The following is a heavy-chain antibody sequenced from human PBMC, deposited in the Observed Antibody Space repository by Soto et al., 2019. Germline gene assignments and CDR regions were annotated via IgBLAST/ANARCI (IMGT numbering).Heavy chain of an antibody. D-gene: IGHD6-13*01. J-gene: IGHJ4*02. Sequence: GGSLRLSCAASEFTFSTYAMCWVRLAPGKGLEWVSAISGSGGSTYYADSVKGRFTISRDTSKNTLYLQMNSLRAEDTALYYCAKSYSSNWDDYFDYWGQGTLVTVSS. V-gene: IGHV3-23*01. CDR2: ISGSGGST. CDR1: EFTFSTYA. CDR3: AKSYSSNWDDYFDY.